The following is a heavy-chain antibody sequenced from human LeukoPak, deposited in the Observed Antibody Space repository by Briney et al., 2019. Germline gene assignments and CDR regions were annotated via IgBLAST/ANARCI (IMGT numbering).Heavy chain of an antibody. CDR2: IIPIFGTA. J-gene: IGHJ3*02. D-gene: IGHD3-22*01. CDR3: AREMFESSGYYYVPYGVIDI. Sequence: SVKVSCKASGGTFSSYAISWVRQAPGQGLEWMGGIIPIFGTANYAQKFQGRVTITADESTSTAYMELSSLRAEDTAVYYCAREMFESSGYYYVPYGVIDIWGQGTMVTVSS. CDR1: GGTFSSYA. V-gene: IGHV1-69*13.